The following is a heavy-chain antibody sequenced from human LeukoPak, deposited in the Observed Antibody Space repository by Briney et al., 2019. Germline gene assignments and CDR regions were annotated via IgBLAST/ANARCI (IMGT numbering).Heavy chain of an antibody. J-gene: IGHJ4*02. CDR3: ARFPVAARLFEY. Sequence: SETLSLTCAVYGGSFSGYYCSWIRQPPGKGLEWIGEINHSGRTTYNPSLKSRVTISVDTSKNQFSLKLSSVTAANTAVYYCARFPVAARLFEYWGQGTLVTVSS. CDR2: INHSGRT. V-gene: IGHV4-34*01. D-gene: IGHD6-6*01. CDR1: GGSFSGYY.